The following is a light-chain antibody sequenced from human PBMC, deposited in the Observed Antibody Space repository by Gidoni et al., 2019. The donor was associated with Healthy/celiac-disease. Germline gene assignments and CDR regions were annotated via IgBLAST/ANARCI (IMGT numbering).Light chain of an antibody. CDR3: QSYDSSSVV. Sequence: NFMLTQPHSVSESPGKTVTISCTGSSGSIPSNYVQWYQQRPGSAPTTVIYEDNQRPSGVPDRFSGSIDSSSNSASRTISGLKTEDEADYYCQSYDSSSVVFGGGTKLTVL. J-gene: IGLJ2*01. CDR2: EDN. CDR1: SGSIPSNY. V-gene: IGLV6-57*02.